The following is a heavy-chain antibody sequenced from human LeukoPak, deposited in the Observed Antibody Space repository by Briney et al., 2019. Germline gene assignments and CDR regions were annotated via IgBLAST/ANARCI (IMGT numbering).Heavy chain of an antibody. D-gene: IGHD6-13*01. CDR1: GGTFSSYA. J-gene: IGHJ5*02. CDR2: IIPIFGTA. CDR3: AREQSVGYSSSWSPNWFDP. Sequence: ASVKVSCKASGGTFSSYAISWVRQAPGQGLEWMGGIIPIFGTANYAQKFQGRVTITTDESTSTAYMELSSLRSEDTAVYYCAREQSVGYSSSWSPNWFDPWGQGTLVTVSS. V-gene: IGHV1-69*05.